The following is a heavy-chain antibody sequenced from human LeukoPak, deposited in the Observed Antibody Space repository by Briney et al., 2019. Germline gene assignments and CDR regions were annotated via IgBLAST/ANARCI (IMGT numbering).Heavy chain of an antibody. V-gene: IGHV3-7*01. J-gene: IGHJ4*02. CDR1: GFTFSSYW. CDR3: ARDGAAWCSGGSCSNFDY. Sequence: GGSLRLSCAASGFTFSSYWMSWVRQAPGKGLEWVANIKQDGSEKNYVDSVKGRFTISRDNAKNSLYLQMNSLRVEDTAVYYCARDGAAWCSGGSCSNFDYWGQGTLVTVSS. D-gene: IGHD2-15*01. CDR2: IKQDGSEK.